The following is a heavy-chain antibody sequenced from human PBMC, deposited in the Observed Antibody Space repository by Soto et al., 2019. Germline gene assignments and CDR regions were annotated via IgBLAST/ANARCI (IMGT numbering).Heavy chain of an antibody. CDR3: ARAGAVAATGDFQH. CDR1: GFTFSSHS. Sequence: EVQLVESGGGLVQPGGSLRLSCAASGFTFSSHSMNWVRQAPGKGLEWVSYISSSSSTIYYADSVKGRFTISRDNAKNSLYLQMNSLRAEDTAVYYCARAGAVAATGDFQHWGQGTLVTVSS. J-gene: IGHJ1*01. D-gene: IGHD6-19*01. V-gene: IGHV3-48*01. CDR2: ISSSSSTI.